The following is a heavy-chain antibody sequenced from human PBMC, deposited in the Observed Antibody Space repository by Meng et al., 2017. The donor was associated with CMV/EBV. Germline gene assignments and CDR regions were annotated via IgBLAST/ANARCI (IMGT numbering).Heavy chain of an antibody. CDR1: GFSLSTSGVG. V-gene: IGHV2-5*02. CDR2: IYWDDDK. J-gene: IGHJ4*02. D-gene: IGHD3-22*01. CDR3: ARLYDSSGYYLGYFDY. Sequence: STLKDSGPTLGKPTQTLTLTCTFAGFSLSTSGVGVGWIRQPPGKALEWLALIYWDDDKRYSPSLKSRLTITKDTSKNQVVLTMTNMDPVDTATYYCARLYDSSGYYLGYFDYWGQGTLVTVSS.